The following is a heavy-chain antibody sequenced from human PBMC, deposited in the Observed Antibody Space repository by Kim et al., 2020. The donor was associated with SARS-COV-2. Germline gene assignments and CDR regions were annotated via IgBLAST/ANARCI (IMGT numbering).Heavy chain of an antibody. CDR3: AREGDDYGDYGPGYYFDY. D-gene: IGHD4-17*01. J-gene: IGHJ4*02. CDR1: GFTFSSYA. CDR2: ISYDGSNK. V-gene: IGHV3-30*04. Sequence: GGSLRLSCAASGFTFSSYAMHWVRQAPGKGLEWVAVISYDGSNKYYADSVKGRFTISRDNSKNTLYLQMNSLRAEDTAVYYCAREGDDYGDYGPGYYFDYWGQGTLVTVSS.